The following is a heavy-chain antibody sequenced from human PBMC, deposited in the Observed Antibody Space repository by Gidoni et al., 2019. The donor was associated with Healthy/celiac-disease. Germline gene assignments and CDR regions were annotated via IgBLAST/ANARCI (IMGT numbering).Heavy chain of an antibody. D-gene: IGHD3-22*01. CDR3: ARVENYYDSSGYYGLLYYFDY. J-gene: IGHJ4*02. V-gene: IGHV4-59*01. CDR1: GGSISSYY. CDR2: IYYSGST. Sequence: QVQLQESGPGLVKPSETLSLTCTVSGGSISSYYWSWIRQPPGKGLEWIGYIYYSGSTNYNPSLKSRVTISVDTSKNQFSLKLSSVTAADTAVYYCARVENYYDSSGYYGLLYYFDYWGQGTLVTVSS.